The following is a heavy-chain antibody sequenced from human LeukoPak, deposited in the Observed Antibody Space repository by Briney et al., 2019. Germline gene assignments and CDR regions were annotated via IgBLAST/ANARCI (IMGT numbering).Heavy chain of an antibody. V-gene: IGHV1-2*02. CDR3: ARGGWSLGYCSSSSCLDWFDH. Sequence: ASVKVSCKASRYTFTDYYMHWVRQAPGQGLEWVGWINPNSGGTNYAQKFQGRVTMTRDTSISTAYMELSRLRSYDTAVYYCARGGWSLGYCSSSSCLDWFDHWGQGTLVTVSS. CDR1: RYTFTDYY. D-gene: IGHD2-2*01. CDR2: INPNSGGT. J-gene: IGHJ5*02.